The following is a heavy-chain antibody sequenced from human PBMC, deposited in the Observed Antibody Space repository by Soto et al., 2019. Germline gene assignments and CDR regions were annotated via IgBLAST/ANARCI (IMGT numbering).Heavy chain of an antibody. Sequence: QVQLVQSGAEVKKPGASVKVSCKASGYTFTGYYMHWVRQAPGQGLEWMGWINPNSGGTNYAQQFHGSVTMTRDTSISTAYMERRRLRSDDTAVYYCARLHPGADTNYYSYGMDVWGQGTPVTVSS. CDR1: GYTFTGYY. J-gene: IGHJ6*02. V-gene: IGHV1-2*02. D-gene: IGHD1-26*01. CDR2: INPNSGGT. CDR3: ARLHPGADTNYYSYGMDV.